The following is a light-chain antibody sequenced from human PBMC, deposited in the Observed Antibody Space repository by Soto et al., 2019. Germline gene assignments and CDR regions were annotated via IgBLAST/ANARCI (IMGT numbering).Light chain of an antibody. V-gene: IGLV2-14*03. CDR3: SSYTTSDTLI. CDR1: SNDVGAFNY. Sequence: QSVLTQPASVSGSPGQSITISCTGSSNDVGAFNYVSWYRHSPGEAPKVLIRGVSIRPSGVSIRFSASKSANTASLTISGLQAEDEALYYCSSYTTSDTLIFGGGTKLTVL. J-gene: IGLJ2*01. CDR2: GVS.